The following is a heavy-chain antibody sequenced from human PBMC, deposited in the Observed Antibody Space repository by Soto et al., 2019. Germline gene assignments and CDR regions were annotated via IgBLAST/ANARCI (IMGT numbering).Heavy chain of an antibody. CDR3: ARATVVAATIYYYYGMDV. V-gene: IGHV4-30-2*01. CDR2: IYHSGST. J-gene: IGHJ6*02. CDR1: GGSISSGGYS. D-gene: IGHD2-15*01. Sequence: PSETLSLTCAVSGGSISSGGYSWSWIRQPPGKGLECIGYIYHSGSTYYNPSLKSRVTISVDTSKNQFSLKLSSVTAADTAVYYCARATVVAATIYYYYGMDVWGQGTTVTVSS.